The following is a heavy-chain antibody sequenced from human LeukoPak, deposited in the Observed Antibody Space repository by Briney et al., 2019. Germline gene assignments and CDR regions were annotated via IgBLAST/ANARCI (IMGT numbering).Heavy chain of an antibody. CDR2: INHSGST. CDR1: GGSFSGYY. Sequence: SETLSLTCAVYGGSFSGYYWNWIRQPPGKGLEWIGEINHSGSTNYNPSLKSRVTISVDTSKNQFSLKLRSVTAADTAVYYCASRGRAGDYWGQGTLVTVSS. J-gene: IGHJ4*02. D-gene: IGHD3-10*01. CDR3: ASRGRAGDY. V-gene: IGHV4-34*01.